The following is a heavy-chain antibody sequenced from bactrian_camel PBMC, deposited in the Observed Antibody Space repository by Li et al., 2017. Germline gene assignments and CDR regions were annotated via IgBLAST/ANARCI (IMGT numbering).Heavy chain of an antibody. Sequence: HVQLVESGGGSVQAGGSLSLSCAVYGPAHLKNCMGWVRQAPGKEHEGVAVIDNDRSARYEDSVKGRFTISQDDAKNTLYLQMNSLKPEDTAMYYCAAGVSDYVEGSCLRRTDPQFDYWGQGTQVTVS. D-gene: IGHD4*01. CDR3: AAGVSDYVEGSCLRRTDPQFDY. CDR1: GPAHLKNC. J-gene: IGHJ4*01. CDR2: IDNDRSA. V-gene: IGHV3S55*01.